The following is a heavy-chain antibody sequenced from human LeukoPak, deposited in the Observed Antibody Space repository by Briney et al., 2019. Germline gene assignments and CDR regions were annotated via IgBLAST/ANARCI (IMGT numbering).Heavy chain of an antibody. Sequence: GASVKVSCKAYGYTFSSHGISWVRQAPGQGLEWMGWISAYNGNINSAQKLQGRLTMTSDTSTNTAYMELRGLRSDDTAVYYCARDWVRYCSTASCLLRFDSWGQGTLVTVSS. V-gene: IGHV1-18*01. J-gene: IGHJ4*02. CDR2: ISAYNGNI. D-gene: IGHD3-16*02. CDR3: ARDWVRYCSTASCLLRFDS. CDR1: GYTFSSHG.